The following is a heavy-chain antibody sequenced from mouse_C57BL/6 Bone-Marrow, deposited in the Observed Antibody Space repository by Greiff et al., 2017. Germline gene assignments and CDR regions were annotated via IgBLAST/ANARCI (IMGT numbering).Heavy chain of an antibody. CDR2: IDPANGGT. D-gene: IGHD2-5*01. CDR1: GFNIKDDY. J-gene: IGHJ2*01. Sequence: EVQLQQSGAELVRPGASVKLSCTASGFNIKDDYLHWVKQRPEQGLEWIGWIDPANGGTEYASKFQGKATITADTSSNTAYLQLSSLTSEDTAVYYCTIDYSNSYYFDYWGQGTTLTVSS. V-gene: IGHV14-4*01. CDR3: TIDYSNSYYFDY.